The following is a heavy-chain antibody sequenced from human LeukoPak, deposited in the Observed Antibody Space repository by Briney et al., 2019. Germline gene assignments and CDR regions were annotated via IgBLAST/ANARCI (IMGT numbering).Heavy chain of an antibody. V-gene: IGHV1-69*05. CDR3: ARAGAPIVVVPAANDYYYYYMDV. CDR2: IIPIFGTA. Sequence: SVKVSCKASGGTFSSYAISWVRQAPGQGLEWMGGIIPIFGTANYAQKFQGRVTITTDESTSTAYMDLSSLSSEDTAVYYCARAGAPIVVVPAANDYYYYYMDVWGKGTTVTVSS. CDR1: GGTFSSYA. D-gene: IGHD2-2*01. J-gene: IGHJ6*03.